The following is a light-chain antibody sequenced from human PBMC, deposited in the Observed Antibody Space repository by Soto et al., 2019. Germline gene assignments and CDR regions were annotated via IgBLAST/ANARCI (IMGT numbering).Light chain of an antibody. CDR3: QSYDSSLSGSSYV. Sequence: QSVLTQPPSVSGAPGQRVTVSCTGSSSNIGAGYDVHWYQQLPGTAPKLLIYGNSNRPSGVPDRFSGSKSGTSASLAITGLQAEDEADYYCQSYDSSLSGSSYVFGTGTKAT. V-gene: IGLV1-40*01. CDR2: GNS. CDR1: SSNIGAGYD. J-gene: IGLJ1*01.